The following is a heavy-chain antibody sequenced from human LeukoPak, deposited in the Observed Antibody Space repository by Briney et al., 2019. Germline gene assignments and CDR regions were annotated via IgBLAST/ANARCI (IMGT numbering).Heavy chain of an antibody. CDR1: GGSFSGHY. Sequence: PSETLSLTCAVYGGSFSGHYWSWIRQPPGKGLEWIGEINHSGSTNYNPSLKSRVTISVDTSKNQFSLKLSSVTAADTAVYYCASESSGYYFSNAFDIWGQGTMVTVS. J-gene: IGHJ3*02. CDR3: ASESSGYYFSNAFDI. D-gene: IGHD3-22*01. CDR2: INHSGST. V-gene: IGHV4-34*01.